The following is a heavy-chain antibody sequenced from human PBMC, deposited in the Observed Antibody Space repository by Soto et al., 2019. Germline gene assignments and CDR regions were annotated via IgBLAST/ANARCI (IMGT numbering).Heavy chain of an antibody. CDR3: AKALGELSPESYDY. CDR2: ISYDGSDK. Sequence: QVQLVEAGGGVVQPGRSLRLSCAASGFTFSSYAMHWVRQAPGKGLEWVAVISYDGSDKYYADSVTGRFTISRDNSKNTLTLQMNSLRADDTAVYYCAKALGELSPESYDYWGQGTLITVSS. D-gene: IGHD3-16*02. V-gene: IGHV3-30*18. J-gene: IGHJ4*02. CDR1: GFTFSSYA.